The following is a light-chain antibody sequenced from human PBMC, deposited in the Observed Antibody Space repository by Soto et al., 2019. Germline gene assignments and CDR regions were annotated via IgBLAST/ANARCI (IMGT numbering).Light chain of an antibody. J-gene: IGKJ5*01. V-gene: IGKV3-15*01. CDR2: GVS. CDR3: QQYNNGIT. CDR1: QPVNNN. Sequence: IEMTHSPATLSASPCDRATLSFRASQPVNNNLAWYQQKPGQAPRLLIYGVSTRATGISARFSGGGSVTEFTLTISRLEPEDFAVYYCQQYNNGITFGQGTRLEIK.